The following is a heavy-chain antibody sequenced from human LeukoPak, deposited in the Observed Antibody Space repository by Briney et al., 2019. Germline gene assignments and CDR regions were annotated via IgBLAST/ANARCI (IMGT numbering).Heavy chain of an antibody. CDR2: ISSSGSTI. Sequence: GGSLRLSCAASGFTFSSYEMNWVRQAPGKGLEWVSYISSSGSTIYYADSVKGRFTISRDNSKNTLYLQMNSLRAEDTAVYYCAKDLKVDYWGQGTLVTVSS. J-gene: IGHJ4*02. CDR3: AKDLKVDY. CDR1: GFTFSSYE. V-gene: IGHV3-48*03.